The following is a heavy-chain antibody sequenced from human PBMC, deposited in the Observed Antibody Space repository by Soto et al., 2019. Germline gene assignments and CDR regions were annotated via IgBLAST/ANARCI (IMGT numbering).Heavy chain of an antibody. D-gene: IGHD3-16*01. CDR2: LSSDGFGT. J-gene: IGHJ4*02. Sequence: GGSLRLSCVASGFTFRVYAMSWVRQTPGRGLEWVSRLSSDGFGTAYADSVKGRFHISRDNARNTLFLQMNGLRAEDTAVYYCARDLGGPDYWGRGTLVTVSS. V-gene: IGHV3-20*04. CDR1: GFTFRVYA. CDR3: ARDLGGPDY.